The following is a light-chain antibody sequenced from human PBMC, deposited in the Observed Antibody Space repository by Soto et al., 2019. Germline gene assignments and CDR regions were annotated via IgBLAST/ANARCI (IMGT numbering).Light chain of an antibody. Sequence: IPMTQSPSSLSASVGDRVTITCRASQSIASWLAWYQQKPGKAPTLLIYDASTLERGVPSRFSGTGSGTEFTLSIDSLQPDDFATYYCQQYHTSSITFGQGTRLEIK. CDR1: QSIASW. V-gene: IGKV1-5*01. CDR3: QQYHTSSIT. J-gene: IGKJ5*01. CDR2: DAS.